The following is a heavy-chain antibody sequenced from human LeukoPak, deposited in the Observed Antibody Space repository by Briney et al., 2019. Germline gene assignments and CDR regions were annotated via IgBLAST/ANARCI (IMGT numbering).Heavy chain of an antibody. Sequence: QSGGSLRLSCAASGFTFSNFAMSWVRQAPGKGLEWVSTVSGSGGSTYYADSVKGRFTISRDNSKNTLYLQMNSLRAEDTAVYYCARDHTGNYYFDYWGQGTLVTVSS. V-gene: IGHV3-23*01. CDR1: GFTFSNFA. CDR3: ARDHTGNYYFDY. J-gene: IGHJ4*02. CDR2: VSGSGGST. D-gene: IGHD1-26*01.